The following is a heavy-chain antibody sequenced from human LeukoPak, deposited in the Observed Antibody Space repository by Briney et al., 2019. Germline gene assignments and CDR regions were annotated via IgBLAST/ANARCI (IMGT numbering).Heavy chain of an antibody. CDR1: GDSMSGYY. CDR2: MFYSGAT. J-gene: IGHJ4*02. CDR3: ARDRGLASALFDY. Sequence: PSETLSLTCSVSGDSMSGYYWSWIRQPPGRGLEWIGYMFYSGATSYNPSLKSRVTLSTDTSKNHFSLKLSSVTAADTGVYYCARDRGLASALFDYWGQGTLVTVSS. V-gene: IGHV4-59*12.